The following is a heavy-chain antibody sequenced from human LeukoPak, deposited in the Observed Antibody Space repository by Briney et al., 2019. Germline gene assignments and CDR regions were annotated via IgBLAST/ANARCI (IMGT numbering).Heavy chain of an antibody. CDR1: GFTFSSYS. CDR3: ASTLRYFDWLPHYYYYGMDV. V-gene: IGHV3-21*01. D-gene: IGHD3-9*01. J-gene: IGHJ6*02. CDR2: ISSSSHI. Sequence: GGSLRLSCAASGFTFSSYSMNWVRQAPGKGLEWVSSISSSSHIYYAASLQRPFTISRHNPNHSLYLQMNTLRPDDTAVYYCASTLRYFDWLPHYYYYGMDVWGQGTTVTVSS.